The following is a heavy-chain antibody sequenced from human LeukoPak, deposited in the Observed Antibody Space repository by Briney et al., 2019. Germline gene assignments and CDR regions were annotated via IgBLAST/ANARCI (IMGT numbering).Heavy chain of an antibody. D-gene: IGHD1-14*01. CDR3: AKDTNRGLIDY. Sequence: PGRSLRLSCAASGFTFADYAMHWVRQAPGKGLEWVSGISWNSCSIGYADSVKGRFTISRDNAKNSLYLQMNSLRAEDTALYYCAKDTNRGLIDYWGQGTLVTVSS. CDR1: GFTFADYA. J-gene: IGHJ4*02. V-gene: IGHV3-9*01. CDR2: ISWNSCSI.